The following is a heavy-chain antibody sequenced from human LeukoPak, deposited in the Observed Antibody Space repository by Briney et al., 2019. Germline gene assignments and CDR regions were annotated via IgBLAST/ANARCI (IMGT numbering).Heavy chain of an antibody. V-gene: IGHV3-11*01. CDR3: AKDDHDYYDSSGYVDY. Sequence: PGGSLRLSCAASGFTFSDYYMSWIRQAPGKGLEWVSYISSSGSTIYYADSVKGRFTISRDNAKNSLYLQMNSLRAEDTALYYCAKDDHDYYDSSGYVDYWGQGTLVTVSS. J-gene: IGHJ4*02. CDR2: ISSSGSTI. CDR1: GFTFSDYY. D-gene: IGHD3-22*01.